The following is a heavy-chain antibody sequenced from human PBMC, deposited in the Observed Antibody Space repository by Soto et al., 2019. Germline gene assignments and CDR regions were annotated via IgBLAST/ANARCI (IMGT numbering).Heavy chain of an antibody. Sequence: ASVKVSCKASGYTFTSYGISWVRQAPGQGLEWMGWISAYNGNTNYAQKLQGRVTMTTDTSTSTACMELRSLRSDDTAVYYCARVLYGDYYYGMDVWGQGTTVTVS. D-gene: IGHD4-17*01. CDR1: GYTFTSYG. CDR3: ARVLYGDYYYGMDV. CDR2: ISAYNGNT. V-gene: IGHV1-18*04. J-gene: IGHJ6*02.